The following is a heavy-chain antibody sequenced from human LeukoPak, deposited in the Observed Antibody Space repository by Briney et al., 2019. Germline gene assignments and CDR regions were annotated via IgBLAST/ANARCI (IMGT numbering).Heavy chain of an antibody. CDR2: IYYSGST. V-gene: IGHV4-39*07. J-gene: IGHJ5*02. CDR3: ARSGDDYGFDP. Sequence: SQTLSLTCTVSGGSISSGSYYWSWIRQPPGKGLEWIGSIYYSGSTYYNPSLKSRVTISVDTSKNQFSLKLSSVTAADTAVYYCARSGDDYGFDPWGQGTLVTVSS. D-gene: IGHD5-24*01. CDR1: GGSISSGSYY.